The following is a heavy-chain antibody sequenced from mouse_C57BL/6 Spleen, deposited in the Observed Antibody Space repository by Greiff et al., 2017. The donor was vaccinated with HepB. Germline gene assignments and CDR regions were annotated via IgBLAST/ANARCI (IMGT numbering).Heavy chain of an antibody. CDR1: GFTFSDYG. CDR3: ARNYYGSSHQAWFAY. V-gene: IGHV5-17*01. J-gene: IGHJ3*01. CDR2: ISSGSSTI. Sequence: EVKVVESGGGLVKPGGSLKLSCAASGFTFSDYGMHWVRQAPEKGLEWVAYISSGSSTIYYADTVKGRFTISRDNAKNTLFLQMTSLRSEDTAMYYCARNYYGSSHQAWFAYWGQGTLVTVSA. D-gene: IGHD1-1*01.